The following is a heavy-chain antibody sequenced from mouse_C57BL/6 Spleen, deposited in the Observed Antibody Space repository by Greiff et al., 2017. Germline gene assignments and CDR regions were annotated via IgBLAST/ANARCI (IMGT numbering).Heavy chain of an antibody. CDR3: ARYYDYDGYYYAMDY. CDR2: IHPNSGST. J-gene: IGHJ4*01. D-gene: IGHD2-4*01. Sequence: QVQLQQPGAELVKPGASVKLSCKASGYTFTSYWMHWVKQRPGQGLEWIGMIHPNSGSTNYNEKFKSKATLTVDKSSSTAYMQLRSLTSEDSAVXYCARYYDYDGYYYAMDYWGQGTSVTVSS. V-gene: IGHV1-64*01. CDR1: GYTFTSYW.